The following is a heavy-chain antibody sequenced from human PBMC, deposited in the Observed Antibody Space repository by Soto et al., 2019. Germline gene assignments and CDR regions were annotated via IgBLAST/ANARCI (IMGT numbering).Heavy chain of an antibody. J-gene: IGHJ4*02. V-gene: IGHV1-18*01. CDR2: ISAYNGNT. D-gene: IGHD5-18*01. Sequence: ASVKVSCKASGYTFTSYGISWVRQAPGQGLERMGWISAYNGNTNYAQKLQGRVTMTTDTSTSTAYMELRSLRSDDTAVYYWARSGYSYGTPYYFDYWGQGTLVTVSS. CDR1: GYTFTSYG. CDR3: ARSGYSYGTPYYFDY.